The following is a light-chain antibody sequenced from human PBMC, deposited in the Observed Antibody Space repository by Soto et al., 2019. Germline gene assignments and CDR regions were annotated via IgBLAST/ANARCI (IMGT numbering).Light chain of an antibody. CDR2: EVS. CDR1: SSDVGGYNY. V-gene: IGLV2-14*01. Sequence: QSALTQPASVSGSPGQSITISCTGTSSDVGGYNYVSWYQQHPGKAPKLMIYEVSNRPSGVSNRFSGSKSGNMASLTISGLQAEDEADYYCSSYTSNSTLYVFGTGTKLTVL. CDR3: SSYTSNSTLYV. J-gene: IGLJ1*01.